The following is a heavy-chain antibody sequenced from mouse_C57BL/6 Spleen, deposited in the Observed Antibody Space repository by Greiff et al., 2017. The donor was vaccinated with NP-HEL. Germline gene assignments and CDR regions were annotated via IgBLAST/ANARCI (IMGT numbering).Heavy chain of an antibody. CDR2: ISSGSSTI. V-gene: IGHV5-17*01. Sequence: EVKLVESGGGLVKPGGSLKLSCAASGFTFSDYGMHWVRQAPEKGLEWVAYISSGSSTIYYADTVKGRFTISRDNAKNTLFLQMTSLRSEDTAMYYCARPNYYGRGVFAYWGQGTLVTVSA. J-gene: IGHJ3*01. CDR3: ARPNYYGRGVFAY. CDR1: GFTFSDYG. D-gene: IGHD1-1*01.